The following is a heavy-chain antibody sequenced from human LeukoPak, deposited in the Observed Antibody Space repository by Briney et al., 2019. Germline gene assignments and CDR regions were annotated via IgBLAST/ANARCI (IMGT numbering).Heavy chain of an antibody. CDR1: GFTFSSYW. J-gene: IGHJ5*02. Sequence: GGSLRLSSAASGFTFSSYWMRWVRHAPENGLVWVSRINSDGSSTSYADSVKGRFTISRDNAKNTLYLQMNRLRAEDTAVYYCARAERWLLSFVSWGQGTLVTVSS. CDR2: INSDGSST. D-gene: IGHD5-24*01. V-gene: IGHV3-74*01. CDR3: ARAERWLLSFVS.